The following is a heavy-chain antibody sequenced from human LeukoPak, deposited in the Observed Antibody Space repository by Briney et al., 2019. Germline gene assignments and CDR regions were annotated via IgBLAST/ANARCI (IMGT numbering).Heavy chain of an antibody. CDR3: VRDDTYYYASGSPPA. Sequence: PGGSLRLSCSASVFTFSSYGMHWVRQAPGKGLESVSTITGNGGKKYYADSLEGRFTISRDNSKNTLFLQMTSLRTEDTAVYYCVRDDTYYYASGSPPAWGQGTLVIVSS. J-gene: IGHJ5*02. D-gene: IGHD3-10*01. CDR2: ITGNGGKK. V-gene: IGHV3-64D*09. CDR1: VFTFSSYG.